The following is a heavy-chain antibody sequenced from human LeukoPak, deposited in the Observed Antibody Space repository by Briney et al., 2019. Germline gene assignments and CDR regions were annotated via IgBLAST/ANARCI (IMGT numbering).Heavy chain of an antibody. CDR3: ARGRRDGYNLLDAFDI. Sequence: GGSLRLSCAASGFTFSSYEMNWVRQAPGKGLEWVSYISSSGSTIYYADSVKGRFTISRDNAKNSLFLQMNSLRAEDTAVYYCARGRRDGYNLLDAFDIWGQGTVVTVSS. CDR1: GFTFSSYE. CDR2: ISSSGSTI. J-gene: IGHJ3*02. D-gene: IGHD5-24*01. V-gene: IGHV3-48*03.